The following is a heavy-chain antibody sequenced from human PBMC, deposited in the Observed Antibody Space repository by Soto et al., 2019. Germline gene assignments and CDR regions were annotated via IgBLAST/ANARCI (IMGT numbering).Heavy chain of an antibody. D-gene: IGHD1-1*01. CDR1: GLTISGKKY. J-gene: IGHJ3*01. V-gene: IGHV3-53*01. CDR2: LYDVDGS. Sequence: DVQLVESGGGLIQPGESLRLSCAAFGLTISGKKYVAWVRQAPGKGLEWVSALYDVDGSFYADSVKGRFTTSSDSSKTTVYLQMKALRPDDTAVYYCATWHEREHAYDVWGQGTTVTVSS. CDR3: ATWHEREHAYDV.